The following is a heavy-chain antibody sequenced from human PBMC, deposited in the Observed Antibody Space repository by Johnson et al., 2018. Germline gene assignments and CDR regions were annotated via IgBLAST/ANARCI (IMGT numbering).Heavy chain of an antibody. Sequence: QVQLVESGGGVAQPGRSLRLSCAASGFTFSSYDMHWVRQAPGKGLEWVAVIWYDGNDKYYADSVRGRFTISRDNSKNTLYLQMNSLRAEDTAVYYCARSLSGYYGYNYGLDVWGQGTTVTVSS. CDR1: GFTFSSYD. CDR2: IWYDGNDK. D-gene: IGHD3-3*01. V-gene: IGHV3-33*01. CDR3: ARSLSGYYGYNYGLDV. J-gene: IGHJ6*02.